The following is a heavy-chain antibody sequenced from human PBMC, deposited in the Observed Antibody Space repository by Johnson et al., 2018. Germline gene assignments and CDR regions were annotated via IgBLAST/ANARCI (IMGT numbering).Heavy chain of an antibody. CDR3: AKDKTYYDSLTGLSWDV. CDR1: GFTFDDYA. V-gene: IGHV3-9*01. CDR2: ISWNSGSI. Sequence: VQLVQSGGGLVQPGRSLRLSCAASGFTFDDYAMHWVRQAPGKGLEWVSGISWNSGSIGYADSVKGRFTISRDNAKNSLYLQMNSLRAEDTALYYCAKDKTYYDSLTGLSWDVWGKGTTVTVSS. J-gene: IGHJ6*04. D-gene: IGHD3-9*01.